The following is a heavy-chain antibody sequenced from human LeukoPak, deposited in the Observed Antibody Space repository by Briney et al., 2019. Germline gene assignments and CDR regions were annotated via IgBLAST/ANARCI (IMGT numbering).Heavy chain of an antibody. CDR2: INYSGST. V-gene: IGHV4-30-4*01. Sequence: KSSETLSLTCTVSGGSISSDNYQWSWIRQPPGKGLEWIGYINYSGSTYYNPSLKSRVTISVDTSKNQFSLELTSVTAADTAVYYCARYGSGSTWFDPWGQGTLVTVSS. CDR1: GGSISSDNYQ. J-gene: IGHJ5*02. D-gene: IGHD3-10*01. CDR3: ARYGSGSTWFDP.